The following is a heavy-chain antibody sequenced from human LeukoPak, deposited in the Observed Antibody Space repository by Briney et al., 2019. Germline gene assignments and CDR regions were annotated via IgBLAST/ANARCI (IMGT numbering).Heavy chain of an antibody. J-gene: IGHJ3*02. CDR3: ARLMDAYYDYVWGSYPLHAFDI. V-gene: IGHV4-59*08. Sequence: SETLSLTCTVSGGSISSYYWSWIRQPPAKGLEWIGYIYYSGSTNYNPSLKSRVTISVDTSKNQFSLKLSSVTAADTAVYYCARLMDAYYDYVWGSYPLHAFDIWGQGTMVTVSS. CDR1: GGSISSYY. CDR2: IYYSGST. D-gene: IGHD3-16*01.